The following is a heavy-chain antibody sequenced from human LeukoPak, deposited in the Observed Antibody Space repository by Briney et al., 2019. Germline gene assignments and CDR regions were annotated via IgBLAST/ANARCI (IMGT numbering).Heavy chain of an antibody. Sequence: PSETLPLTCTVSGGSISSYYWSWIRRPAGKGLEWIGHIYNSGSTNYNPSLKGRVTMSVATSKNQFSLHLSSVTAADTAVYYCARSAFLVTAPGLYYFDYWGQGTLVAVSS. D-gene: IGHD6-13*01. CDR3: ARSAFLVTAPGLYYFDY. CDR2: IYNSGST. J-gene: IGHJ4*02. CDR1: GGSISSYY. V-gene: IGHV4-4*07.